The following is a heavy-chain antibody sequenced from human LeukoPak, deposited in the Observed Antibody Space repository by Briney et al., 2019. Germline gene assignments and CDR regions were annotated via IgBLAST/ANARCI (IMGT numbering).Heavy chain of an antibody. Sequence: PSETLSLTCGVSGGSISSDNWWSWVRQPPGKGLERIGEIYHSGSTNYNPSLKSRVTISLDTSKNQFSLKLISVTAADTAVYYCARGVGSGYTDYWGQGALVTVSS. J-gene: IGHJ4*02. CDR3: ARGVGSGYTDY. D-gene: IGHD3-22*01. V-gene: IGHV4-4*02. CDR2: IYHSGST. CDR1: GGSISSDNW.